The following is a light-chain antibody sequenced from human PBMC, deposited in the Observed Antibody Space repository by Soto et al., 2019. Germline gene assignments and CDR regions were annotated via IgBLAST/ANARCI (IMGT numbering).Light chain of an antibody. Sequence: VVMKPTPATLSVCPGERITLCCRASQSVTSSLACYQHKPGQAPTLLISGASTGATGIPARFRGSGSVTELTVTIIGLQSEDVVIYSSRDYANLPGIFAVGTRLEIK. CDR2: GAS. CDR3: RDYANLPGI. J-gene: IGKJ4*01. V-gene: IGKV3-15*01. CDR1: QSVTSS.